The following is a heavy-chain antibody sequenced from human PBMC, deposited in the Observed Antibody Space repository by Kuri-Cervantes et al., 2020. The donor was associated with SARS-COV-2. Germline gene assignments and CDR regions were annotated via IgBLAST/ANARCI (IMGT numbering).Heavy chain of an antibody. CDR2: ISWNSGSI. CDR1: GFTFDDYA. Sequence: SLKISCAASGFTFDDYAMHWVRQAPGKGLEWVSGISWNSGSIGYADSVKGRFTISRDNAKNSLYLQMNSLRAEDMALYYCAKDAGIAAAGTRYYYYYYMDVWGKGTTVTVSS. D-gene: IGHD6-13*01. V-gene: IGHV3-9*03. J-gene: IGHJ6*03. CDR3: AKDAGIAAAGTRYYYYYYMDV.